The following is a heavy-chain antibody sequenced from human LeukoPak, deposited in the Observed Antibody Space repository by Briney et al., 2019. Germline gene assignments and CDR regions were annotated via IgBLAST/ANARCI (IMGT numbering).Heavy chain of an antibody. CDR2: INWNGGST. CDR1: GFTFSSYA. V-gene: IGHV3-20*04. Sequence: LGGSLRLSCAASGFTFSSYAMSWVRQAPGKGLEWVSGINWNGGSTGYADSVKGRFTISRDNAKNSLYLQMNSLRAEDTALYYCARDVSYYGSGENWFDPWGQGTLVTVSS. J-gene: IGHJ5*02. CDR3: ARDVSYYGSGENWFDP. D-gene: IGHD3-10*01.